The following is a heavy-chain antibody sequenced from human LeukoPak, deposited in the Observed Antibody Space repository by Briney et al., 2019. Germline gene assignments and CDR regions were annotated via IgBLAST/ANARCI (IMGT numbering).Heavy chain of an antibody. Sequence: GGSLRLSCAASGFTFSTYAMSWVRQAPGKGLEWVSGISGRGGSTFYADSVKGRFTISRDSSKNTLYLQMNSLRAEDTAVYYCAKDLSVGDYMYYFDYWGQGTLVTVSS. J-gene: IGHJ4*02. CDR2: ISGRGGST. V-gene: IGHV3-23*01. D-gene: IGHD4-17*01. CDR1: GFTFSTYA. CDR3: AKDLSVGDYMYYFDY.